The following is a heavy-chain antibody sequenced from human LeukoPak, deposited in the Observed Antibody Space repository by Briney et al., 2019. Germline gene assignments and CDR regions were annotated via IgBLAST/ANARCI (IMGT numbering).Heavy chain of an antibody. CDR3: AKDSYGSGSYDDY. D-gene: IGHD3-10*01. Sequence: GGSLRLSCAASGFTFSSYGMHWGRQAPGKGLEWVAVISYDGSNKYYADSVKGRFTISRDNSKNTLYLQMNSLRAEDTAVYYCAKDSYGSGSYDDYWGQGTLVTVSS. V-gene: IGHV3-30*18. J-gene: IGHJ4*02. CDR2: ISYDGSNK. CDR1: GFTFSSYG.